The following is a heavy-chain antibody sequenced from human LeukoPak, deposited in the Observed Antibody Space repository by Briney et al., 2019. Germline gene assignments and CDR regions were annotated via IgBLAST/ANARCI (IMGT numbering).Heavy chain of an antibody. CDR2: IHSSGGTI. D-gene: IGHD1-1*01. Sequence: GGSLRLSCAASGFTFSSYDMNWVRQAPGKGLEWVSYIHSSGGTIYYADSVKSRFTISRDSAKNSVYLRMNSLRAEDTALYYCARKLTGTTYFDCWGQGTLVTVSS. CDR1: GFTFSSYD. V-gene: IGHV3-48*03. CDR3: ARKLTGTTYFDC. J-gene: IGHJ4*02.